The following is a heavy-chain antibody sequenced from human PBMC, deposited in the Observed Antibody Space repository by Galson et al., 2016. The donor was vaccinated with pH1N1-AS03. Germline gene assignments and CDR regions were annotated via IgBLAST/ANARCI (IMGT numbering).Heavy chain of an antibody. Sequence: LSPTCTVSGSSINSNSFYWGWIRQSPGKGLEWIGSISDSGSTHYNLSLKSRITVSVDTSKNQFSLKLNSVTAADTAMYYCAGQANYDLFTGYYKALQFDFWGQRTLVTVSS. CDR2: ISDSGST. V-gene: IGHV4-39*01. D-gene: IGHD3-9*01. J-gene: IGHJ4*01. CDR1: GSSINSNSFY. CDR3: AGQANYDLFTGYYKALQFDF.